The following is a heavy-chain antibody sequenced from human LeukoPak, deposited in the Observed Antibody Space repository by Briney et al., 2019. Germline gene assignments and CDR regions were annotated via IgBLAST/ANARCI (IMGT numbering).Heavy chain of an antibody. Sequence: SETLSLTCTASGGSISSYYWSWLRQPPGKGLEWIGYIYYSGSTNYNPSLKSRVTISVDTSKNQFSLKLSSVTAADTAVYHCARIGILSTNDWFDPWGQGTLVTVSS. J-gene: IGHJ5*02. V-gene: IGHV4-59*08. D-gene: IGHD2-15*01. CDR2: IYYSGST. CDR1: GGSISSYY. CDR3: ARIGILSTNDWFDP.